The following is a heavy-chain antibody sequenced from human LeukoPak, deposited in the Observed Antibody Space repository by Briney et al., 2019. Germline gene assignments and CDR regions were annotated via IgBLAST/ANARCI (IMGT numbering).Heavy chain of an antibody. J-gene: IGHJ4*02. CDR1: GGSFSGYY. D-gene: IGHD1-1*01. CDR3: ARGRTGPGDY. V-gene: IGHV4-34*01. Sequence: SETLSLTCAVYGGSFSGYYWSWIRQPPGKGLEWIGEINHSRSTNYNPSLKSRVTISVDTSKNQFSLKLSSVTAADTAVYYCARGRTGPGDYWGQGTLVTVSS. CDR2: INHSRST.